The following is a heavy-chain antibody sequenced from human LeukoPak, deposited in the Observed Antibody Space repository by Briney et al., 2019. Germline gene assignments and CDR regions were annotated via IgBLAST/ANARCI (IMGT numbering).Heavy chain of an antibody. D-gene: IGHD4-17*01. CDR2: IYYSGNT. Sequence: PSETLSLTCTVSGGSISSYYWSWIRQPPGKGLEWIGYIYYSGNTNYNPSLKSRVSISVDTSKNQFSLKLSSVTAADTAVYYCAREVDYGDYDYWGQGTLVTVSS. CDR3: AREVDYGDYDY. V-gene: IGHV4-59*01. J-gene: IGHJ4*02. CDR1: GGSISSYY.